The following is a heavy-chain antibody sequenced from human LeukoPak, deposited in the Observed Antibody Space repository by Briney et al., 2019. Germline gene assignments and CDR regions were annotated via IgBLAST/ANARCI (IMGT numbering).Heavy chain of an antibody. CDR3: AKEWGSVLGYCSSTSCSFFDY. J-gene: IGHJ4*02. V-gene: IGHV3-30*18. D-gene: IGHD2-2*01. CDR2: ISYGGSNK. CDR1: GFTFSSYG. Sequence: GGSLRPSCAASGFTFSSYGMHWVRQAPGKGLEWVAVISYGGSNKYYADSVKGRFTISRDNSKNTLYLQMNSLRAEDTAVYYCAKEWGSVLGYCSSTSCSFFDYWGQGTLVTVSS.